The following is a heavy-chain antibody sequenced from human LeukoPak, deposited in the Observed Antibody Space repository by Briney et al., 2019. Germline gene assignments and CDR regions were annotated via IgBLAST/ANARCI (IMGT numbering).Heavy chain of an antibody. Sequence: GGSLRLSCAASGFTFDDYGMSWVRQAPGKVLEWVSGINWNGGSTGYADSVKGRFTISRDNAKNSLYLQMNSLRAEDTALYYCAKDGRDSSGYYSSDAFDIWGQGTMVTVSS. J-gene: IGHJ3*02. V-gene: IGHV3-20*04. CDR2: INWNGGST. CDR1: GFTFDDYG. CDR3: AKDGRDSSGYYSSDAFDI. D-gene: IGHD3-22*01.